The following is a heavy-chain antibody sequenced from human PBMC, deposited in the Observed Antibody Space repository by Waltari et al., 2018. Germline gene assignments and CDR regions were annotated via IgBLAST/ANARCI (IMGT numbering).Heavy chain of an antibody. CDR1: GGSISSYY. J-gene: IGHJ5*02. Sequence: QVQLQESGPGLVKPSETLSLTCTVSGGSISSYYWSWIRQPPGKGLEWIGYIYYSGSTNYNPSLKSRVTISVDTSKNQFSLKLSSVTAADTAVYYCARVEGYSSSWSRFDPWGQGTLVTVSS. CDR2: IYYSGST. CDR3: ARVEGYSSSWSRFDP. V-gene: IGHV4-59*01. D-gene: IGHD6-13*01.